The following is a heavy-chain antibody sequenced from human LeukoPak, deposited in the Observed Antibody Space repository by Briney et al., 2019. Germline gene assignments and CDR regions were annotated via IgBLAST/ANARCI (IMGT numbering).Heavy chain of an antibody. CDR1: GGSISSYY. D-gene: IGHD3-22*01. V-gene: IGHV4-4*07. J-gene: IGHJ5*02. Sequence: PSETLSLTCTVYGGSISSYYWSWIRQPAGKGLEWIGRIYTSGSTNYNPSLRSRVTMSVDTSKNHFTLKLSSVTAAETDVYYCGRGATAGYYDRSGYPRGWFDPWGQGTLVTVSS. CDR2: IYTSGST. CDR3: GRGATAGYYDRSGYPRGWFDP.